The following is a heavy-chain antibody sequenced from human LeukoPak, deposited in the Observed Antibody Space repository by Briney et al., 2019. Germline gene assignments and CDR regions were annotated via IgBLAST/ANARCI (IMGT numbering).Heavy chain of an antibody. CDR3: ARAGRYSYGFWYYFDY. D-gene: IGHD5-18*01. J-gene: IGHJ4*02. Sequence: GGSLTLSCAASGLTFSSYAMHWVRQAPGKGPEWVAVISHYGSNKYYADSVKGRFTISRDNSKNTLYLQMNSLRAEDTAVYYWARAGRYSYGFWYYFDYWGQGTLVSVCS. CDR2: ISHYGSNK. CDR1: GLTFSSYA. V-gene: IGHV3-30-3*01.